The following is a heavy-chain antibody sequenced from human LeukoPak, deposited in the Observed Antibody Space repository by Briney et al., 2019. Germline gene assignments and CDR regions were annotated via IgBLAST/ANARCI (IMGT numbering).Heavy chain of an antibody. CDR3: ARGSSGYPN. V-gene: IGHV4-59*11. D-gene: IGHD5-12*01. J-gene: IGHJ4*02. CDR1: GGSISSHY. Sequence: SETLSLTCTVSGGSISSHYWSWIRQPPGKGLEWIGYIYYSGSTSYNPSLKSRVTISVDTSKNQFSLKLSSVTAADTAVYYCARGSSGYPNWGQGTLVTVSS. CDR2: IYYSGST.